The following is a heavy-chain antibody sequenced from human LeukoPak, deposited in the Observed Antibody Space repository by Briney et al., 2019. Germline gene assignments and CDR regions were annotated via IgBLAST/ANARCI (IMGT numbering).Heavy chain of an antibody. CDR3: ARGDGVIMNY. J-gene: IGHJ4*02. CDR2: ISGSGGST. Sequence: GGSLRLSCAASGFTFSSYAMSWVRQAPGKGLEWVSAISGSGGSTYYADSVKGRFTISNDNAENTLYLQMNSLRAEDTAVYYCARGDGVIMNYWGQGTLVTASS. V-gene: IGHV3-23*01. D-gene: IGHD3-10*01. CDR1: GFTFSSYA.